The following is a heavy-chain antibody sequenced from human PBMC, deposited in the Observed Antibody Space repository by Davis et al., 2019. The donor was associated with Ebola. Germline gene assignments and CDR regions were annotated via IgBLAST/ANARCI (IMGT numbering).Heavy chain of an antibody. CDR2: INHSGST. D-gene: IGHD6-19*01. V-gene: IGHV4-34*01. CDR3: ARVKQWLAYGMDV. CDR1: GGSFSGYY. J-gene: IGHJ6*02. Sequence: GSLRLSCAVSGGSFSGYYWSWIRQPPGKGLEWIGEINHSGSTNYNPSLKSRVTISVDTSKNQFSLKLSSVTAADTAVYYCARVKQWLAYGMDVWGQGTTVTVSS.